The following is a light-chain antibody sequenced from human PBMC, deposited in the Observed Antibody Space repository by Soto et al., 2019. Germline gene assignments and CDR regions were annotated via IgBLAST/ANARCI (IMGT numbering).Light chain of an antibody. CDR2: DAS. Sequence: IQMTQSHSPLSASVEDRVTITCRARQTIGRRLAWYQQKPGKAPKLLIYDASKLESSGPSRVSRSGSGTEFTLTIDSLQPDDVATYIWQEYKCYSWTFCHRTKVEGK. CDR3: QEYKCYSWT. J-gene: IGKJ1*01. CDR1: QTIGRR. V-gene: IGKV1-5*01.